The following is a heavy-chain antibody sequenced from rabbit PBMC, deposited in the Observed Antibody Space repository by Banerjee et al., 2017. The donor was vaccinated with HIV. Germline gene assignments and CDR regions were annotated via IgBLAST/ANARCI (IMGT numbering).Heavy chain of an antibody. J-gene: IGHJ3*01. CDR1: GFSFSSNW. V-gene: IGHV1S43*01. CDR3: ARAIVPWLGLTRLDL. Sequence: QSLEESGGGLVKPGGTLTLTCTVSGFSFSSNWICWVRQAPGKGLEWIACIDTNDGDTDYANWPKGRFTISSDNAQSTVDLKMTSLTAADTATYFCARAIVPWLGLTRLDLWGPGTLVTVS. D-gene: IGHD4-1*01. CDR2: IDTNDGDT.